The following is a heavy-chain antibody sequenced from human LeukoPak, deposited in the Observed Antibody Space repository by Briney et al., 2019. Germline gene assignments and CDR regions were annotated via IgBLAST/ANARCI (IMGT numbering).Heavy chain of an antibody. Sequence: KASETLSHTCSVYGGSFSGYYWSWLRQPRGKGLEWIGEINYSRSTNYNVSLKSRVTISVDTSKNQFSLKPSSVTAADTAVYYCARAWDYWGQGTLVTVSS. CDR2: INYSRST. V-gene: IGHV4-34*01. J-gene: IGHJ4*02. CDR3: ARAWDY. CDR1: GGSFSGYY.